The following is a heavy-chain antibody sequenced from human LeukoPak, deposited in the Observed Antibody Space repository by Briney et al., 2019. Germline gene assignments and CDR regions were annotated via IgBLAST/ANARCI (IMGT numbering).Heavy chain of an antibody. Sequence: LSLYWAASRLTLGYYYRRSMHHAQEKGLEWLSYISSSSTYTNYADSVKGRFTISRDNAKNSLYLQMNSLRAEDTAVYYCARDLKGSAWYVDYWGQGTLVTVSS. CDR1: RLTLGYYY. V-gene: IGHV3-11*05. CDR3: ARDLKGSAWYVDY. J-gene: IGHJ4*02. CDR2: ISSSSTYT. D-gene: IGHD6-19*01.